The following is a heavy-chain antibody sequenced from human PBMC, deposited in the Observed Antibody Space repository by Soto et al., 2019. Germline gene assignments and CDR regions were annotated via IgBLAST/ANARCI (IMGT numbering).Heavy chain of an antibody. D-gene: IGHD2-2*01. CDR2: VSRSGGMT. Sequence: EVQLLESGGGLVQPGGSLRLSCAASGFTFSNYDMSWVRQAPGRGLEWVSAVSRSGGMTYYADSAKGRFTISRDNSKNTLNLEMNGLRFEDTAVYYCATQGGTSDYWGQGTLVTVSS. V-gene: IGHV3-23*01. CDR1: GFTFSNYD. J-gene: IGHJ4*02. CDR3: ATQGGTSDY.